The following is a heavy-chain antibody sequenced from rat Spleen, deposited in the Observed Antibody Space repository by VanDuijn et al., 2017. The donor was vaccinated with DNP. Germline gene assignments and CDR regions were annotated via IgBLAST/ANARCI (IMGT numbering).Heavy chain of an antibody. J-gene: IGHJ4*01. CDR3: ARNYYSSYDA. D-gene: IGHD1-2*01. Sequence: EVQLVESGGDLVQPGRSLKLSCVASGFTFNNYWMTWIRQVPGKGLDWVASITSSGGTTYYPDSVKGRFTISRDNTKSTLYLQMNSLRSEDMATYYCARNYYSSYDAWGQGTSVTVSS. CDR1: GFTFNNYW. V-gene: IGHV5-31*01. CDR2: ITSSGGTT.